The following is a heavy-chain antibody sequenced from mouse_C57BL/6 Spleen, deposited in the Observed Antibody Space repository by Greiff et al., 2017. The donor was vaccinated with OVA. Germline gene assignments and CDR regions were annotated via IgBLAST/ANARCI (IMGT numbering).Heavy chain of an antibody. J-gene: IGHJ4*01. V-gene: IGHV2-2*01. CDR2: IWSGGST. CDR1: GFSLTSYG. CDR3: ARRGGYSYYAMDY. D-gene: IGHD2-3*01. Sequence: QVQLKESGPGLVQPSQSLSITCTVYGFSLTSYGVHWVRQSPGKGLEWLGVIWSGGSTDYNAAFISRLSISKDNSKSQVFFKMNSLQADDTAIYYCARRGGYSYYAMDYWGQGTSVTVSS.